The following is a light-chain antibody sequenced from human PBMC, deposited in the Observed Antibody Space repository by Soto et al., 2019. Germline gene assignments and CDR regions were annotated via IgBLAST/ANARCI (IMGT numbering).Light chain of an antibody. CDR3: CSYGGSSLYV. Sequence: QSALTQPASASGSPGQSVTISCTGTSSDVGSYNLVSWYQQHPGKAPKLMIYEGSKRPSGVSNRFSGSKSGNTASLAISGHQDEDDDDYYICSYGGSSLYVFGSGTKLTVL. CDR2: EGS. CDR1: SSDVGSYNL. J-gene: IGLJ1*01. V-gene: IGLV2-23*01.